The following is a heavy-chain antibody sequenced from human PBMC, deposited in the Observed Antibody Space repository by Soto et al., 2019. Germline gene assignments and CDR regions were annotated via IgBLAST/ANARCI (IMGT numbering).Heavy chain of an antibody. CDR3: AKELQRGMDV. V-gene: IGHV1-2*02. J-gene: IGHJ6*02. D-gene: IGHD4-4*01. CDR1: GYTFSVYH. CDR2: VHPNSGGT. Sequence: QVHLVQSGAEVKQPGASVKVSCKASGYTFSVYHMHWVRQAPGQGLEWMGWVHPNSGGTNYAQSFEGRVTMTRDTSINTAYMELSRLTSADTAVYYCAKELQRGMDVGDQWTTVTVSS.